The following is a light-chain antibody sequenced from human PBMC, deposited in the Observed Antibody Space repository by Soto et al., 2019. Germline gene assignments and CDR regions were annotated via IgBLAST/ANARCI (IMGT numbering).Light chain of an antibody. Sequence: DIHMTQSPSSLSASVGDRFTITCQASQDIKKNVNWYKQKPGKVPKVLIYDASTLDSGVPSRLSGSASGTEFPLTISRLESDDSATYYCQQYHRYSTFGQGTKVDIK. V-gene: IGKV1-33*01. CDR3: QQYHRYST. CDR2: DAS. J-gene: IGKJ1*01. CDR1: QDIKKN.